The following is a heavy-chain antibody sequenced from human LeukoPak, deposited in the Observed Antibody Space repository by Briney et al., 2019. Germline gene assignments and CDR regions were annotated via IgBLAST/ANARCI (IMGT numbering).Heavy chain of an antibody. CDR2: ISSSSSYI. Sequence: GGSLRLSCAASGFTFGSYSMNWVRQAPGKGLEWGSYISSSSSYIYYADSVKGRLTISRDNAKNSLYLQMNSLRAEDTAVYYCARDLSSSSGGYWGQGTLVTVSS. J-gene: IGHJ4*02. V-gene: IGHV3-21*01. CDR3: ARDLSSSSGGY. D-gene: IGHD6-13*01. CDR1: GFTFGSYS.